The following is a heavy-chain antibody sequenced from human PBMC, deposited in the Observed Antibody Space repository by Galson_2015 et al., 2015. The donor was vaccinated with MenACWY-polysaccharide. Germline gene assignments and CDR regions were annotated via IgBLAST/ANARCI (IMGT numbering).Heavy chain of an antibody. D-gene: IGHD2-2*02. CDR2: ISAYNGNT. J-gene: IGHJ3*02. Sequence: SVKVSCKASGYTFTGYYMHWVRQAPGQGLEWMGWISAYNGNTNYAQKLQGRVTMTTDTSTSTAYMELSSLRSEDTAVYYCARAPIAVVVPAAIRSANAFDIWGQGTMVTVSS. V-gene: IGHV1-18*04. CDR1: GYTFTGYY. CDR3: ARAPIAVVVPAAIRSANAFDI.